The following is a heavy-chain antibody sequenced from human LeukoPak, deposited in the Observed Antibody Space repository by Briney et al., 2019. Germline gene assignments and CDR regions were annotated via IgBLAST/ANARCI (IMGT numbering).Heavy chain of an antibody. CDR3: ARVAAAQRPDNWFDP. Sequence: GESLKISCKGSGYSFTSYWIGWVRQMPGKGLEWMGIIYPGDSDTRYSPSFQGQVTISADKSISTAYLQWSSLKASDTAMYYCARVAAAQRPDNWFDPWGQGTLATVSS. D-gene: IGHD6-13*01. CDR1: GYSFTSYW. V-gene: IGHV5-51*01. J-gene: IGHJ5*02. CDR2: IYPGDSDT.